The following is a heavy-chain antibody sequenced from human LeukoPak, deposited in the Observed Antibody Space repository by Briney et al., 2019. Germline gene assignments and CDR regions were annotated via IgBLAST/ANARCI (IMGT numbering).Heavy chain of an antibody. Sequence: GGSLRLSCAASGFTFSSYEMNWVRQAPGKGLEWVSYISSSGSTIYYADSVKGRFTISRDNAKNSLYLQMNSLRAEDTAVYYCARDRGLLLWFEEINGIFDYWGQGTLVTVSS. J-gene: IGHJ4*02. V-gene: IGHV3-48*03. CDR3: ARDRGLLLWFEEINGIFDY. CDR2: ISSSGSTI. CDR1: GFTFSSYE. D-gene: IGHD3-10*01.